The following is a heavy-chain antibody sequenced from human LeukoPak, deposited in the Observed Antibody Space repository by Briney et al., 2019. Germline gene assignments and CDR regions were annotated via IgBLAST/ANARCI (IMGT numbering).Heavy chain of an antibody. J-gene: IGHJ3*01. Sequence: GGSLRLSCAASGFTFSTSGMHWVRQAPGKGLEWVSFIWFDGSDEDYGGSVKGGFTISRDNSQNTLYLQMNSLRAEDTAVYYCAKEVTYCSSASCNDAFDVWGRGTMVIVSS. CDR3: AKEVTYCSSASCNDAFDV. V-gene: IGHV3-30*02. CDR1: GFTFSTSG. CDR2: IWFDGSDE. D-gene: IGHD2-2*01.